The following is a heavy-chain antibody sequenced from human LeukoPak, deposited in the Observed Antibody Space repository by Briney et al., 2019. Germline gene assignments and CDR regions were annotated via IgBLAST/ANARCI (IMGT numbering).Heavy chain of an antibody. D-gene: IGHD3-22*01. J-gene: IGHJ3*02. Sequence: GGSLRLSCAASGFTFSSYWMNWARQAPGKGLEWVASINHNGNVNYYVDSVKGRFTISRDNSKNTLYLQMNSLRAEDTAVYYCAKDDIAENYYDSSGSSGVTFDIWGQGTMVTVSS. CDR3: AKDDIAENYYDSSGSSGVTFDI. V-gene: IGHV3-7*03. CDR2: INHNGNVN. CDR1: GFTFSSYW.